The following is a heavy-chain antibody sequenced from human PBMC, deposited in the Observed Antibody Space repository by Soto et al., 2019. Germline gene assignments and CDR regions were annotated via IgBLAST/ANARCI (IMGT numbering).Heavy chain of an antibody. V-gene: IGHV3-21*01. Sequence: LRLSFAASGFTFSSYSMNWVRQAPGKLLEWVSSISSSSSYIYYADSVKGRFTISRDNAKNSLYLQMNSLRAEDTAVYYCARVPAMGIAAAGAPNWFEPWGQGTLVTVSS. CDR1: GFTFSSYS. D-gene: IGHD6-13*01. CDR2: ISSSSSYI. J-gene: IGHJ5*02. CDR3: ARVPAMGIAAAGAPNWFEP.